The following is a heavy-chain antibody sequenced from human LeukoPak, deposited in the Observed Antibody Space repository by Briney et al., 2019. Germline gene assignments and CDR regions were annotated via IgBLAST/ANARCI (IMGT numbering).Heavy chain of an antibody. Sequence: GGSLRLSCAASGFTFSSYEMNWVRQAPGKGLEWVSYISSSGSTIYYADSVKGRFTISRDNAKNSLYLQMNSLSAEATAVYYCARDPDPRDSSGYYFDYWGQGTLVTVSS. V-gene: IGHV3-48*03. J-gene: IGHJ4*02. CDR3: ARDPDPRDSSGYYFDY. CDR1: GFTFSSYE. CDR2: ISSSGSTI. D-gene: IGHD3-22*01.